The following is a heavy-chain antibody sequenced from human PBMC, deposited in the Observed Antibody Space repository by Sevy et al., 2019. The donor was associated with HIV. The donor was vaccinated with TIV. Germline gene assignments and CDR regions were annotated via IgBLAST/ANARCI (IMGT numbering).Heavy chain of an antibody. D-gene: IGHD4-17*01. CDR1: GGSISSSSYF. CDR2: IYYSGST. J-gene: IGHJ2*01. Sequence: SETLSLTCTVSGGSISSSSYFWGWIRQPPGRGLEWIGSIYYSGSTYFNPSLKGRVTISVDTSKNQFSLKLRSVTASDTAVYYCARQAYGDYVAWYFDLWGRGTLVTVSS. V-gene: IGHV4-39*01. CDR3: ARQAYGDYVAWYFDL.